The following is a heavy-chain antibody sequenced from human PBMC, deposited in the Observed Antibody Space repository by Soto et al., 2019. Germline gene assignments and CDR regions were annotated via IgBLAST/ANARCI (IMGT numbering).Heavy chain of an antibody. Sequence: QVQLVQSGPEVKKPGTSVKVFCKASGFTFSTSAMQWVRQARGQHLEWMGWIVVGSGNTNYAQKFQERVTITRDMSTSTVYMELSSLRSEDTAVYYCGADEVDYYDSSGYYYLDYWGQGTLVTVSS. D-gene: IGHD3-22*01. V-gene: IGHV1-58*02. CDR2: IVVGSGNT. J-gene: IGHJ4*02. CDR3: GADEVDYYDSSGYYYLDY. CDR1: GFTFSTSA.